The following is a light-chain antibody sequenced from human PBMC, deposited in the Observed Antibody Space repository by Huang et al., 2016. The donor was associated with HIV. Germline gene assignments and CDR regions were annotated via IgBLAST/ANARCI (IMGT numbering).Light chain of an antibody. Sequence: EVVLTQSPATLSVFQGDRVTISCRASQNINNYLAGYQQKPGPAPRLLIYDATNRPPGISDKFSGSGSGAAFTLTINSLETEDFAIYYCQQRSSRLTFGGGT. CDR1: QNINNY. J-gene: IGKJ4*01. CDR3: QQRSSRLT. CDR2: DAT. V-gene: IGKV3-11*01.